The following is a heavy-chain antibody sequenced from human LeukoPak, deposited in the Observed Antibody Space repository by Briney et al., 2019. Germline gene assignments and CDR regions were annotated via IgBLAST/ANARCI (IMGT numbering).Heavy chain of an antibody. V-gene: IGHV3-23*01. D-gene: IGHD6-6*01. CDR2: ISGSGGST. CDR3: AKDRTAFKVIAARSPAPFDY. CDR1: GFTFSSYA. Sequence: GGSLRLSCSASGFTFSSYAMSWGRQAPGKGLEWVSAISGSGGSTYYADSVKGRFTISRDNSKNTLYLQMYRLRAEDTAVYYCAKDRTAFKVIAARSPAPFDYWGQGTLVTVSS. J-gene: IGHJ4*02.